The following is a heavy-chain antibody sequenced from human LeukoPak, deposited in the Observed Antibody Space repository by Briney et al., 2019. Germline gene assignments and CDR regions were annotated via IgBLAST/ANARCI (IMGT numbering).Heavy chain of an antibody. V-gene: IGHV1-8*01. Sequence: ASVKVSCKASGYTFTSYDINWVRQATGQGLEWMGWMNPNSGNTGYAQKFQGRVTMTRNTSISTAYMELSSPRSEDTAVYYCARGRSGRYFDWLSALSYYYGMDVWGQGTTVTVSS. J-gene: IGHJ6*02. CDR1: GYTFTSYD. D-gene: IGHD3-9*01. CDR3: ARGRSGRYFDWLSALSYYYGMDV. CDR2: MNPNSGNT.